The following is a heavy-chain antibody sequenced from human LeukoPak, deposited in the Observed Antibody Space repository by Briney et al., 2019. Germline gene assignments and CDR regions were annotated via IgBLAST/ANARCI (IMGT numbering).Heavy chain of an antibody. CDR2: ISWNSGYI. V-gene: IGHV3-9*01. CDR1: GFTFYDYA. CDR3: AKVRGTYSSGFFFDY. Sequence: PGGSLRLSCAASGFTFYDYAMHWVRHAPGKGLEWLSIISWNSGYIVYADSVKGRFTISRDNAKNSLYLQMDSLRAEDTAFYYCAKVRGTYSSGFFFDYWGQGTLVTVSS. D-gene: IGHD6-19*01. J-gene: IGHJ4*02.